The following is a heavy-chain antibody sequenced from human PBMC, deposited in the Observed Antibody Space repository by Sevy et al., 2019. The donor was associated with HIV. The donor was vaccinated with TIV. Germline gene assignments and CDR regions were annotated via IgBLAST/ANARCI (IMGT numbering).Heavy chain of an antibody. CDR1: GFTFSSYG. CDR2: IWYDGSNK. V-gene: IGHV3-33*01. CDR3: ARNPEPYYDFWSGLEYYFDY. D-gene: IGHD3-3*01. J-gene: IGHJ4*02. Sequence: GGSLRLSCAASGFTFSSYGMHWVRQAPGKGLEWVAVIWYDGSNKYYADSVKGRFTISSDNSKNTLYLQMNSLRAEDTAVYYCARNPEPYYDFWSGLEYYFDYWGQGALVTVSS.